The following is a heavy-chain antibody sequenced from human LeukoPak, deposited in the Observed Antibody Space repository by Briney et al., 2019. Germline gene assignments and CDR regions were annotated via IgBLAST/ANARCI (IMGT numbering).Heavy chain of an antibody. CDR2: IIPIFGTA. Sequence: SVKVSCKASGGTFSSYAISWVRQAPGQGLEWMGGIIPIFGTANYAQKFQGRVTITTDESTSTAYMELSSLRSEDTAVYYCARSTPVPEDYGGNCFDYWGQGTLVTVSS. V-gene: IGHV1-69*05. CDR3: ARSTPVPEDYGGNCFDY. J-gene: IGHJ4*02. D-gene: IGHD4-23*01. CDR1: GGTFSSYA.